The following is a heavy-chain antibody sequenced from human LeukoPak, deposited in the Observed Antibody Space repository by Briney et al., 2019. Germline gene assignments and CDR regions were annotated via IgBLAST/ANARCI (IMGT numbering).Heavy chain of an antibody. CDR3: ARAFAYIGYFDY. CDR1: GGSFSGYY. Sequence: PSETLSLTCAVYGGSFSGYYWSWIRQPPGKGLEWIGEINHSGSTNYNPSLKSRVTIPVDTSKNQFSLKLSSVTAADTAVYYCARAFAYIGYFDYWGQGTLVTVSS. D-gene: IGHD2-2*02. J-gene: IGHJ4*02. CDR2: INHSGST. V-gene: IGHV4-34*01.